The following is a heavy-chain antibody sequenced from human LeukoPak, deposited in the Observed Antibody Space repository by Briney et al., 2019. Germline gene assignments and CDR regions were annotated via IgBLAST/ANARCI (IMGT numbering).Heavy chain of an antibody. J-gene: IGHJ4*02. CDR2: INHSGST. D-gene: IGHD1-26*01. Sequence: SETLSLTCAVYGGSFSGYYWSWIRQPPGKGLEWIGEINHSGSTNYIPSLKSRVTISVDTSKNQFSLKLSSVTAADTAVYYCARVSVGGLDYWGQGTLVTVSS. CDR3: ARVSVGGLDY. CDR1: GGSFSGYY. V-gene: IGHV4-34*01.